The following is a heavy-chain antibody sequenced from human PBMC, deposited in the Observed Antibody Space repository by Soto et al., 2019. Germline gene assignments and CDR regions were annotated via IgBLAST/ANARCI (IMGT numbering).Heavy chain of an antibody. CDR3: ASSSGWWRLDV. CDR2: KHHSGST. J-gene: IGHJ6*02. CDR1: GDSINNGYW. Sequence: QVQLQESGPGLVKPSGTLSLTCGVSGDSINNGYWWTWVRQPPGKGLEWIGEKHHSGSTNYNLSLKSRVSISLDKSKNQFSLNLSSVTAAEPAVYFCASSSGWWRLDVWGQGTTVTVSS. D-gene: IGHD6-19*01. V-gene: IGHV4-4*02.